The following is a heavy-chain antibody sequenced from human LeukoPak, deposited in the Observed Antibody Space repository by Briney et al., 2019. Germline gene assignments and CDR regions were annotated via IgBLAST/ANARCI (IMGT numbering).Heavy chain of an antibody. V-gene: IGHV4-34*01. CDR1: GWTFSGYS. CDR2: INHSGST. J-gene: IGHJ4*02. D-gene: IGHD3-9*01. CDR3: ARIGPVDFHFDY. Sequence: AESLTLTCAAYGWTFSGYSMSWIRQPPGKGLEWMGEINHSGSTNYNPSLKSRVTTSVDTSKNQFSMKLSSVTAAGTAVYYCARIGPVDFHFDYWGQGNLVTVSS.